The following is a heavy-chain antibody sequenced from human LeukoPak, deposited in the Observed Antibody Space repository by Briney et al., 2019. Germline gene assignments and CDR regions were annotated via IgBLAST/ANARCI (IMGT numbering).Heavy chain of an antibody. CDR3: TTDRTGTSWVYYYYYGMDV. CDR1: GFTFSNAW. Sequence: GGSLRLSCAASGFTFSNAWMSWVRQAPGKGLEWVGLIKSKTDGGTTDYAAPVKGRFTISRDDSKNTLYLQMNSLKTEDTAVYYCTTDRTGTSWVYYYYYGMDVWGQGTTVTVSS. J-gene: IGHJ6*02. D-gene: IGHD2-2*01. V-gene: IGHV3-15*01. CDR2: IKSKTDGGTT.